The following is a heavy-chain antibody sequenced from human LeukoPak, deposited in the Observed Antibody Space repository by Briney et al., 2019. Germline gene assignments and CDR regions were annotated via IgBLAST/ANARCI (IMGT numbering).Heavy chain of an antibody. Sequence: SETLSLTCTVSGGSISSSNYYWGWIRQPPGVGLEWIGTIYHGGSTFYNPSLKSRVTISVDTSMNQFSLKLSSVTAADTAVYYCARESRNGYIDAFDIWGQGTMVTVSS. J-gene: IGHJ3*02. CDR1: GGSISSSNYY. D-gene: IGHD5-24*01. V-gene: IGHV4-39*07. CDR2: IYHGGST. CDR3: ARESRNGYIDAFDI.